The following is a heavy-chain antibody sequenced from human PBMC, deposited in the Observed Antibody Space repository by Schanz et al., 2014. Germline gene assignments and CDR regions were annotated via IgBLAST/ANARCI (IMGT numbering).Heavy chain of an antibody. CDR3: ATASSPVREAGAGSSFHL. D-gene: IGHD6-13*01. Sequence: EVQLVESGGGLVKPGGSLRLSCAASTSIFNHAWMSWVRQAPGKGLEWLGRIKSKTDGETTDYAAPVKGRFSISRDDSQSTLYLQMNSLKIEDTPVYYCATASSPVREAGAGSSFHLWGQGTLVTVSP. J-gene: IGHJ5*02. CDR2: IKSKTDGETT. CDR1: TSIFNHAW. V-gene: IGHV3-15*01.